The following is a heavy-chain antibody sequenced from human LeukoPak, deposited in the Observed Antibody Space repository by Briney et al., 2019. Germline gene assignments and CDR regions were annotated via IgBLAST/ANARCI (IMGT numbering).Heavy chain of an antibody. CDR3: LGYYGSGTGEEPLDY. D-gene: IGHD3-10*01. Sequence: PSETLSLTCAVYGGSFSGYYWSWIRQPPGKGLEWIGEINHSGSTYYNPSLKSRVTISVDTSKNQFSLKLSSVTAADTAVYYCLGYYGSGTGEEPLDYWGQGTLVTVSS. CDR2: INHSGST. CDR1: GGSFSGYY. J-gene: IGHJ4*02. V-gene: IGHV4-34*03.